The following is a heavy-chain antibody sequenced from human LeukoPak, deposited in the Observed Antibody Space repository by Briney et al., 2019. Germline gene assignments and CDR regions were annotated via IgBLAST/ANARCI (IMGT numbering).Heavy chain of an antibody. J-gene: IGHJ4*02. Sequence: GGSLRLSCAASGFTFSSYTINWVRQAPGKGLEWVSSISSSSLYRFYADSVRGRFTISRDNAKNSLYLQMTSLRAEDTALCYCAKHRGSVAAPVEYWGQGTLVTVSS. CDR2: ISSSSLYR. CDR1: GFTFSSYT. V-gene: IGHV3-21*04. D-gene: IGHD6-25*01. CDR3: AKHRGSVAAPVEY.